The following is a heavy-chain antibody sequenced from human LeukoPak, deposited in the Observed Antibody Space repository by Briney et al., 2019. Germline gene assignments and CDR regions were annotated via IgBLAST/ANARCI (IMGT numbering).Heavy chain of an antibody. J-gene: IGHJ3*02. V-gene: IGHV3-21*01. D-gene: IGHD3-9*01. Sequence: GGSLRLSCAASGFTFSSYSMNWVRQAPGEGLEWVSSISSSSSYIYYADSVKGRFTISRDNAKNSLYLQMNSLRAEDTAVYYCARARVRYFDWLPQKGDAFDIWGQGTMVTVSS. CDR3: ARARVRYFDWLPQKGDAFDI. CDR2: ISSSSSYI. CDR1: GFTFSSYS.